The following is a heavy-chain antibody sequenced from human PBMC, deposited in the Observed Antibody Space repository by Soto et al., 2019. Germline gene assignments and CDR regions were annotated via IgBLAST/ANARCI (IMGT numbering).Heavy chain of an antibody. Sequence: QVQLVQSGAEVKKPGSSVKVSCKASGGTFSSYAISWVRQAPGQGLEWMGGIIPIFGTANYAQKFQGRVTITADESTSKAYMELSSLRSEDTAVYYCARDGDGHDYSKGGDYWGQGTLVTVSS. D-gene: IGHD4-4*01. CDR1: GGTFSSYA. CDR2: IIPIFGTA. J-gene: IGHJ4*02. CDR3: ARDGDGHDYSKGGDY. V-gene: IGHV1-69*12.